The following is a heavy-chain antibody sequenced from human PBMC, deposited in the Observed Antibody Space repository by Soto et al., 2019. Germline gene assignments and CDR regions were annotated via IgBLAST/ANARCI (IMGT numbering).Heavy chain of an antibody. D-gene: IGHD2-15*01. CDR2: IDPTGGST. Sequence: QVQLVQSGAEVKKPGASVKVSCKASGYTFTSYSMHWVRQAPGQGLEWMGIIDPTGGSTSYAQKFQGRVTMTRDTSTSTVYMELSSLRSEDTAVYYCARVYYSGSRAFDIWGQGTMVTVSS. CDR3: ARVYYSGSRAFDI. V-gene: IGHV1-46*01. CDR1: GYTFTSYS. J-gene: IGHJ3*02.